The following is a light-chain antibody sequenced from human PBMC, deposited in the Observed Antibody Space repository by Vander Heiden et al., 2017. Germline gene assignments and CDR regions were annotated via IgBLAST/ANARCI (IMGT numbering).Light chain of an antibody. CDR2: QNT. CDR1: KLGNKF. V-gene: IGLV3-1*01. Sequence: SYELTQPPSVSVSPGQTATITCSGDKLGNKFACWYQQKPGQSPVLAIYQNTKRPSGIPERFSASNSGNTATLTIGGAQAMDEADYYCQAWDSSTAVVFGGGTKLTVL. CDR3: QAWDSSTAVV. J-gene: IGLJ2*01.